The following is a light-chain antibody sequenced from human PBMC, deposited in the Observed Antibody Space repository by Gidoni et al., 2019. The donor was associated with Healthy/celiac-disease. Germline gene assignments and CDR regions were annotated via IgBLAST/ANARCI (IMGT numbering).Light chain of an antibody. J-gene: IGKJ4*01. V-gene: IGKV1-39*01. CDR1: QSISSY. CDR3: QQSYSTPLT. Sequence: DTQMTQSPSSLSASVGDRVTITCRASQSISSYLNWYQQKPGKAPKLLIYAASSLQSGVPSRFSGSGSGTDFTRTISSLQPEDFATYYCQQSYSTPLTFGGGTKVEIK. CDR2: AAS.